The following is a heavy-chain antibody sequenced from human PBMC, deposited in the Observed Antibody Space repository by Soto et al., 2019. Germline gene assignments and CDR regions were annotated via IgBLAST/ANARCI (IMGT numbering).Heavy chain of an antibody. V-gene: IGHV4-31*06. CDR1: GAALNSGNYY. CDR2: IYVTGAV. Sequence: SETLSLTCSVSGAALNSGNYYWRWIRQVPGKGLEWIGHIYVTGAVDYNPSLRYRITISQDTSERQFFLNLWLVTAAVTAVYDCLKLRIATTIYKWFKPWGQANLVTV. D-gene: IGHD1-1*01. J-gene: IGHJ5*02. CDR3: LKLRIATTIYKWFKP.